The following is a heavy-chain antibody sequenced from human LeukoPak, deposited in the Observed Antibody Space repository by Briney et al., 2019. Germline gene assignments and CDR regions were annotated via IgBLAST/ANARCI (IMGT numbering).Heavy chain of an antibody. J-gene: IGHJ3*02. D-gene: IGHD4/OR15-4a*01. CDR1: GITFSSYW. Sequence: QPGGSLRLSCAASGITFSSYWIHWVRQAPGKGLVWVSRINSDGSSIIYADSVRGRFTMSRDNAKNTLYLQMNSLRPEDTAMYYCAGDYCANRRAFDIWGQGTMVTVSS. V-gene: IGHV3-74*01. CDR2: INSDGSSI. CDR3: AGDYCANRRAFDI.